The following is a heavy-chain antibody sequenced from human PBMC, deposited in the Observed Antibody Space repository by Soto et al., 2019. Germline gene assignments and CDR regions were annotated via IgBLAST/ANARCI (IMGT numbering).Heavy chain of an antibody. D-gene: IGHD3-22*01. CDR1: GFSFSSYA. V-gene: IGHV3-23*01. CDR3: AKGQALLIVVANYYYYGMDV. CDR2: ISVSGGST. Sequence: GGSLRLACAACGFSFSSYAMGGVGQAPGKGLEWVSAISVSGGSTYYADSVKGRFTISRDNSKNTLYLQMNSLRAEDTAVYYCAKGQALLIVVANYYYYGMDVWGQGPTVTVSS. J-gene: IGHJ6*02.